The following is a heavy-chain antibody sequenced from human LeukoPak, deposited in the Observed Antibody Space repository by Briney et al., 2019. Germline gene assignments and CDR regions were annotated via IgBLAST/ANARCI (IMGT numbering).Heavy chain of an antibody. V-gene: IGHV3-74*01. J-gene: IGHJ4*02. Sequence: GGSLRLSCAASGFTFSNYWMHWVRQAPGKGLVWVSRINSDGINTSYADSVKGRFTISRDNAKNTLNLRMNSLRAEDTAVYYCAREPLEALAGTSDYWGQGTLVAVSS. CDR2: INSDGINT. CDR1: GFTFSNYW. D-gene: IGHD6-19*01. CDR3: AREPLEALAGTSDY.